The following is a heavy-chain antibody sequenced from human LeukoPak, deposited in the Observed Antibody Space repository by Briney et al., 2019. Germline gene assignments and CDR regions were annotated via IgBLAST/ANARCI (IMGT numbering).Heavy chain of an antibody. CDR1: GFTFSDYY. V-gene: IGHV3-11*01. J-gene: IGHJ5*02. Sequence: GGSLRLSCAASGFTFSDYYMSWIRQAPGKGLEWVSYISSSGSTIYYADSVKGRFTISRDNAKNSLYLQMNSLRAEDTAVYYCARHRTAAGTWSWFDPWGQGTLVTVSS. CDR2: ISSSGSTI. CDR3: ARHRTAAGTWSWFDP. D-gene: IGHD6-13*01.